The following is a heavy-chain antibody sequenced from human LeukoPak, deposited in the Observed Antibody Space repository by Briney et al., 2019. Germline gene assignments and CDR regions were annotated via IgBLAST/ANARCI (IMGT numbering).Heavy chain of an antibody. J-gene: IGHJ5*02. Sequence: SVKVSCKASGGTFSSYTISWVRQAPGQGLEWMGRIIPILGIANYAQKFQGRVTITADKSTSTAYMELSSPRSEDTAVYYCAGDWGGLRFLEWSHKGYWFDPWGQGTLVTVSS. D-gene: IGHD3-3*01. CDR1: GGTFSSYT. CDR3: AGDWGGLRFLEWSHKGYWFDP. V-gene: IGHV1-69*04. CDR2: IIPILGIA.